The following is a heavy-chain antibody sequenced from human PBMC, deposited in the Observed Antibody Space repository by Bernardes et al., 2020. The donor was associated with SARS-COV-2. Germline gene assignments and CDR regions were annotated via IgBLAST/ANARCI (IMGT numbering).Heavy chain of an antibody. CDR3: AAIGY. Sequence: ASVKVSCKASGYTFTSYGISWVRQDPGQGLEWMGWISAYNGNTNYAQKLQGRVTMTTDTSTSTAYMELRSRACITVRVRIPAAIGYWGQGTLVTVSS. V-gene: IGHV1-18*01. J-gene: IGHJ4*02. CDR1: GYTFTSYG. D-gene: IGHD2-2*01. CDR2: ISAYNGNT.